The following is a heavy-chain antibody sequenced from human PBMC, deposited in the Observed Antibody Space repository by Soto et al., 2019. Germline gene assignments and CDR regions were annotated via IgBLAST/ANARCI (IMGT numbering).Heavy chain of an antibody. CDR1: GYTFTSYG. J-gene: IGHJ4*02. Sequence: QVQLVQSGAEVKKPGASVKVSCKASGYTFTSYGIRWVRQAPGEGLEWMGWIRPYNGNTNYAQKLQGRVTMTTDTPTRTAYMELRSRRSDDTAVYYGARNAPPEDYWGQGTLVTVSS. V-gene: IGHV1-18*01. CDR2: IRPYNGNT. CDR3: ARNAPPEDY.